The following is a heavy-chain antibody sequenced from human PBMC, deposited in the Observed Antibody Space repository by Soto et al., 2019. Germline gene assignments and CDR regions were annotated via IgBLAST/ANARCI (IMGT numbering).Heavy chain of an antibody. V-gene: IGHV4-34*01. J-gene: IGHJ6*03. Sequence: SETLSLTCAVYGGSFSGYYWSWIRQPPGKGLEWIGEINHSGSTNYNPSLKSRVTISVDTSKNQFSLKLSSVTAADTAVYYCASSGSSTSRSYYYYYYMDVWGKGTTVTVSS. CDR3: ASSGSSTSRSYYYYYYMDV. CDR2: INHSGST. CDR1: GGSFSGYY. D-gene: IGHD2-2*01.